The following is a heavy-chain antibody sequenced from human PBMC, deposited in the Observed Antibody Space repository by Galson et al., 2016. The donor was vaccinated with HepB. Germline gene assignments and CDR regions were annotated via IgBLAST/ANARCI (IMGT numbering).Heavy chain of an antibody. J-gene: IGHJ6*02. Sequence: SLRLSCAVSGFTFSNYGIHWVRQVSGEGLEWVAVMAFDGSDKYYTDSVRGRFTISRDNSNNTLYLQMNSLRAEDTAVYYCAKDRTPGTIATTASRSGVDVWVQGATVSVSS. CDR2: MAFDGSDK. V-gene: IGHV3-30*18. CDR1: GFTFSNYG. CDR3: AKDRTPGTIATTASRSGVDV. D-gene: IGHD6-13*01.